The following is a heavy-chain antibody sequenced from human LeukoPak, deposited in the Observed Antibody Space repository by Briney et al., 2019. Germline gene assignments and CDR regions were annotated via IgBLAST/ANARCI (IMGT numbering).Heavy chain of an antibody. Sequence: GGSLRLSCAASGFTFSSYSMNWVRRAPGKGLEWVSSISSSSSYIYYADSVKGRFTISRDNAKNSLYLQMNSLRAEDTAVYYCARLEMATITYAYNYWGQGTLVTVSS. CDR1: GFTFSSYS. J-gene: IGHJ4*02. V-gene: IGHV3-21*01. D-gene: IGHD5-24*01. CDR3: ARLEMATITYAYNY. CDR2: ISSSSSYI.